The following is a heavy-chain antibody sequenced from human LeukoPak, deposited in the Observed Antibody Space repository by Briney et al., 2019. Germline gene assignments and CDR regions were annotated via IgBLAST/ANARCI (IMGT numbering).Heavy chain of an antibody. CDR2: IWYDGSNK. J-gene: IGHJ4*02. D-gene: IGHD3-22*01. Sequence: GGSVRLSCAASGFTFSSYGMHWVGQAPGKGLEWVAVIWYDGSNKYYADSVKGRFTISRDNSKNTLYLQMNSLRAEDTAVYYCARDYDSSGYYKNGVDYWGQGSLVTVSS. V-gene: IGHV3-33*01. CDR1: GFTFSSYG. CDR3: ARDYDSSGYYKNGVDY.